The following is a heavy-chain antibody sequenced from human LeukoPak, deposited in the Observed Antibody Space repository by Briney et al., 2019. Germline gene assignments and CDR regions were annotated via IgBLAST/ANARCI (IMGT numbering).Heavy chain of an antibody. CDR1: GFTFSSYS. CDR3: ATNIMGPRCFDY. D-gene: IGHD5-12*01. CDR2: ISSSSSYI. Sequence: AGGSLRLSCAASGFTFSSYSMNWVRQAPGKGLEWVSSISSSSSYIYYADSVKGRFTISRDNAKNSLYLQMNSLRAEDTAVYYCATNIMGPRCFDYWGQGTLVTVSS. V-gene: IGHV3-21*01. J-gene: IGHJ4*02.